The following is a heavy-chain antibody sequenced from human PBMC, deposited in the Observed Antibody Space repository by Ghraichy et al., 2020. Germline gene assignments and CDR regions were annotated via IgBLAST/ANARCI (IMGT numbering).Heavy chain of an antibody. Sequence: GGSLRLSCAASGFTFSSYSMNWVRQAPGKGLEWVSSISSSSSYIYYADSVKGRFTISRDNAKNSLYLQMNSLRAEDTAVYYCARGPSADTAMALISLSSGNYFDYWGQGTLVTVSS. V-gene: IGHV3-21*01. D-gene: IGHD5-18*01. CDR2: ISSSSSYI. CDR1: GFTFSSYS. CDR3: ARGPSADTAMALISLSSGNYFDY. J-gene: IGHJ4*02.